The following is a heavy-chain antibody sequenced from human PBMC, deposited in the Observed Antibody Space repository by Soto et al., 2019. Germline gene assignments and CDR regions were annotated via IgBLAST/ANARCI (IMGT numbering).Heavy chain of an antibody. Sequence: EVQLVESGGGLVKPGGSLRLSCAASGFTFSSYSMNWVRQAPGKGLEWVSSISSSSSYIYYADSVKGRFTISRDNAKNSRYLQMNSLRAEDTAVYYCARDPGTGEMATMIDYWGQGTLVTVSS. CDR3: ARDPGTGEMATMIDY. CDR1: GFTFSSYS. V-gene: IGHV3-21*01. D-gene: IGHD5-12*01. CDR2: ISSSSSYI. J-gene: IGHJ4*02.